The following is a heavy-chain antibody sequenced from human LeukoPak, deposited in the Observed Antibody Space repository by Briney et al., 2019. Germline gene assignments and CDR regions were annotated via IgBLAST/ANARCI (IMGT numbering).Heavy chain of an antibody. V-gene: IGHV4-39*01. Sequence: SETLSLTRTVSGGSISSNKYYWGWIRQPPGTGLEWIGSIYYSGSTYYNPTLKSRVTIFVDTSKNQFSLKLSSVTAADTAVYYCATPYSGGYQGLDIWGQGTMVTVSS. CDR1: GGSISSNKYY. J-gene: IGHJ3*02. CDR3: ATPYSGGYQGLDI. CDR2: IYYSGST. D-gene: IGHD1-26*01.